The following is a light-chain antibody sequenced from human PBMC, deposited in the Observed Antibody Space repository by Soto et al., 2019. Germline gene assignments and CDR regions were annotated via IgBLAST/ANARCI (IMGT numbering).Light chain of an antibody. CDR3: SSYAHRFYV. CDR1: SGDIGAYNF. J-gene: IGLJ1*01. V-gene: IGLV2-11*01. CDR2: DVA. Sequence: QSVLTQPRSVSGSPGQSVTISCTGTSGDIGAYNFVSWHQHHPGKAPKLIIYDVAKRPSGVPDRFSGSKSGNTASLTISGLQAEDEADYYCSSYAHRFYVFGTGTKVTVL.